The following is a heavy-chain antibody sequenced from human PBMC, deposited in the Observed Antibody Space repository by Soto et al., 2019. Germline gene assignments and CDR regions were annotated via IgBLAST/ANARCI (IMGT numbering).Heavy chain of an antibody. CDR3: ARDDGYSSGWFTTQDDAFDI. CDR2: INPNSGGT. J-gene: IGHJ3*02. CDR1: GYSFPGCY. D-gene: IGHD6-19*01. Sequence: ASVKVSCQDSGYSFPGCYMQWVRQAAGRGPEGMGWINPNSGGTNYAQKFQGRVTMTRDTSISIAYMELSRLSSDDTAVYYCARDDGYSSGWFTTQDDAFDIWGQGTMVTVSS. V-gene: IGHV1-2*02.